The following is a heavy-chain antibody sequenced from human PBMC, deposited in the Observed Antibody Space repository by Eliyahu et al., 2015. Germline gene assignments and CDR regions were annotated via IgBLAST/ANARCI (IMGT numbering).Heavy chain of an antibody. CDR1: GNSVXPTDXA. J-gene: IGHJ4*02. CDR3: ARDDYGAMLDY. Sequence: QVQLQQSGPGLVKPSQTLXLTCXISGNSVXPTDXAWNWIRQSPSRGLEWLGRTFYRSKWYHNYGVSVEGRITIDPDTSKNQFSLHLNSVTPEDTAVYFCARDDYGAMLDYWSQGTLVTVSS. CDR2: TFYRSKWYH. D-gene: IGHD4/OR15-4a*01. V-gene: IGHV6-1*01.